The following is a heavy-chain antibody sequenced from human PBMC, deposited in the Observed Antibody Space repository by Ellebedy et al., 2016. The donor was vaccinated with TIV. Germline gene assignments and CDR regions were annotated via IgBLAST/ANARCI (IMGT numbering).Heavy chain of an antibody. CDR2: INHSGST. CDR1: GFTFSNAW. D-gene: IGHD6-19*01. CDR3: ARGTVALQPLKYFDS. J-gene: IGHJ4*02. V-gene: IGHV4-34*01. Sequence: GSLRLXXAASGFTFSNAWMSWVRQAPGKGLEWIGEINHSGSTNYSPSLKSRVTMSVDTSKNQFSLKLKSLTAADTAFYYCARGTVALQPLKYFDSWGQGALVTVSS.